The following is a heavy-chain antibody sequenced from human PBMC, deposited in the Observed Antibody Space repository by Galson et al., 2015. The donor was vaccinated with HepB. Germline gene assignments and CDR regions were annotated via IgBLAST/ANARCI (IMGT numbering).Heavy chain of an antibody. J-gene: IGHJ3*02. CDR1: GFTFSSYW. Sequence: SLRLSCAASGFTFSSYWMSWVRQAPGKGLEWVANIKQDGSEKYYVDSVKGRFTISRDNAKNSLYLQMNSLRAEDTAVYYCARENWNDKLNAFDIWGQGTMVTVSS. D-gene: IGHD1-1*01. CDR2: IKQDGSEK. CDR3: ARENWNDKLNAFDI. V-gene: IGHV3-7*03.